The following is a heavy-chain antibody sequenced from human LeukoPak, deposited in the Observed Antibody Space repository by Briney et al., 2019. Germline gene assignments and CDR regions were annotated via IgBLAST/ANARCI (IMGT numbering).Heavy chain of an antibody. CDR2: IYSGGST. Sequence: GGSLRLSRAASGFTVSSNYMSWVRQAPGKGLEWVSVIYSGGSTYYADSVKGRFTISRDNSKNTLYLQMNSLRAEDTAVYYCARVSYSSSWGVDYWGQGTLVTVSS. V-gene: IGHV3-53*01. CDR1: GFTVSSNY. D-gene: IGHD6-13*01. CDR3: ARVSYSSSWGVDY. J-gene: IGHJ4*02.